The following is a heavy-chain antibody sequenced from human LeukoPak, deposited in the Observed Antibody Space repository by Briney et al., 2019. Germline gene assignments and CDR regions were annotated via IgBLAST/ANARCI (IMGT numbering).Heavy chain of an antibody. CDR2: MNPNSGNT. Sequence: ASVKVSCKASGYTLTSYDINWVRQATGQGLEWMGWMNPNSGNTGYAQKFQGRVTMTRNTSISTDYMELSSLRSEDTAVYYCARDMRLGCFDWLGDYYYYGMDVWGQGTTVTVSS. CDR1: GYTLTSYD. J-gene: IGHJ6*02. V-gene: IGHV1-8*01. D-gene: IGHD3-9*01. CDR3: ARDMRLGCFDWLGDYYYYGMDV.